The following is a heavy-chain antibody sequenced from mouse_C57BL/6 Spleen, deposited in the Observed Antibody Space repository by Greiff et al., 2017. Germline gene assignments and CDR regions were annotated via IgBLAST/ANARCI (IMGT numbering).Heavy chain of an antibody. J-gene: IGHJ1*03. CDR3: ARRPGVTTVVATEYFDV. D-gene: IGHD1-1*01. Sequence: EVQLVESGGGLVQPGGSLKLSCAASGFTFSDYYMYWVRQTPEKRLEWVAYISNGGGSTYYPDTVKGRFTISRENAKNTLYLQMSRLKSEDTAMYYCARRPGVTTVVATEYFDVWGTGTTVTVSS. V-gene: IGHV5-12*01. CDR2: ISNGGGST. CDR1: GFTFSDYY.